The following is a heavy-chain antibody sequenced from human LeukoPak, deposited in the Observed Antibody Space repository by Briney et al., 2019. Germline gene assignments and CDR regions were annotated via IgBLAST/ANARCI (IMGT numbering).Heavy chain of an antibody. Sequence: GASVKVSCKVSGYFLTELSMHWVRQAPGKGLEWMGGFDPLEGETIYAQDFQGRVTMTEDISTNAAYMELSSLKSEDTAIYFCARAYDFDRRLYWGLWGQGTLVTVSS. CDR3: ARAYDFDRRLYWGL. J-gene: IGHJ4*02. CDR2: FDPLEGET. D-gene: IGHD3-22*01. V-gene: IGHV1-24*01. CDR1: GYFLTELS.